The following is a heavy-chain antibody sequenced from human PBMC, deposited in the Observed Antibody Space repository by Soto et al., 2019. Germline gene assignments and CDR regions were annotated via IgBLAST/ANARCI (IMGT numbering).Heavy chain of an antibody. J-gene: IGHJ6*02. CDR1: GFTFSSYS. Sequence: GGSLRLSCAASGFTFSSYSMNWVRQAPGKGLEWVSSISSSSSYIYYADSVKGRFTISRDNAKNPLYLQMNSLRAEDTAVYYCARDGAPHYYYGMDVWGQGTTVTVSS. CDR3: ARDGAPHYYYGMDV. CDR2: ISSSSSYI. V-gene: IGHV3-21*01.